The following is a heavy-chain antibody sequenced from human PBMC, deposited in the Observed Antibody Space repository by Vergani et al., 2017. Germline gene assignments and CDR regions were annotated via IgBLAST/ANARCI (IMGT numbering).Heavy chain of an antibody. CDR1: GATFRSNT. Sequence: QVQLVQSGAEVKKPGSSVKVSCKASGATFRSNTISWVRQVPGQGLEWMGRIIPVLGKTKYAQDFQGILTTTADKSTSTAYMELTSLRSQDKAVYYCARDPRGYGGDPEDYYYGMDVWGQGTTVTVSS. D-gene: IGHD2-21*02. V-gene: IGHV1-69*08. J-gene: IGHJ6*02. CDR3: ARDPRGYGGDPEDYYYGMDV. CDR2: IIPVLGKT.